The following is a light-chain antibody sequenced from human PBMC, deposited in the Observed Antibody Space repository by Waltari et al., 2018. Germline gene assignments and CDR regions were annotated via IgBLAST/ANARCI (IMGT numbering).Light chain of an antibody. Sequence: QAVVTQEPSLTVSPGGTVTLTCAPSTVAVPGVPFPYWFQQKPGQAPSTLIYDTSNKHSWTPARFSGSLLGGKAALTLSGAQPEDEAEYYCLLSYSGPRVFGGGTKLTVL. CDR2: DTS. V-gene: IGLV7-46*01. CDR1: TVAVPGVPF. CDR3: LLSYSGPRV. J-gene: IGLJ2*01.